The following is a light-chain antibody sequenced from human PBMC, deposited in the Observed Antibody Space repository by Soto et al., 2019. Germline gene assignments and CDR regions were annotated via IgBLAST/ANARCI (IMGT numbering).Light chain of an antibody. CDR1: SVHSTYS. CDR3: ETWDSDTRV. Sequence: QLVLTQSSSASASLGSSVKLTCTLSSVHSTYSIAWHQQQPGQAPRYLMKIERSGTYNKGSGVPDRFSGSSSGADRYLTISSLQFEDETDYYCETWDSDTRVFGGGTKLTVL. V-gene: IGLV4-60*02. CDR2: IERSGTY. J-gene: IGLJ2*01.